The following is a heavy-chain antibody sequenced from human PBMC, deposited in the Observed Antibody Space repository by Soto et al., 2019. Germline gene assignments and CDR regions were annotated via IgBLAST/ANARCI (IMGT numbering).Heavy chain of an antibody. CDR2: IYYTGDT. CDR1: GGPIRSSTYY. J-gene: IGHJ6*02. D-gene: IGHD2-8*01. CDR3: ARLQGVWNGNATPYYYYGMDV. Sequence: SETLSLTCSVSGGPIRSSTYYWGWIRQPPGKGLQWIGTIYYTGDTHYTPSLQSRVTISLDTPNNQFSLNLSSVTAADSAVYYCARLQGVWNGNATPYYYYGMDVWGQGTTVTVSS. V-gene: IGHV4-39*01.